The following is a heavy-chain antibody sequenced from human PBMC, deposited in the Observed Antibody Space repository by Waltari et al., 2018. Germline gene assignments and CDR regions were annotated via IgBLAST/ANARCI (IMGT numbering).Heavy chain of an antibody. CDR2: IYYSWRT. Sequence: QVQLQESGPGLVKPSETLSLTCTVSGGSISSYYWSWIRQPPGKGLEWIWYIYYSWRTNYNPSLKSRVTISVDTSKNQFSLKLSSVTAADTAVYYCARGPSGGSVSGYYYYYYMDVWGKGTTVTVSS. CDR1: GGSISSYY. D-gene: IGHD1-26*01. CDR3: ARGPSGGSVSGYYYYYYMDV. V-gene: IGHV4-59*01. J-gene: IGHJ6*03.